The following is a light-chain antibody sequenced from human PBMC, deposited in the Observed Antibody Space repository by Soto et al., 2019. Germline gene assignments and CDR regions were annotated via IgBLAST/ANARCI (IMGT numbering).Light chain of an antibody. CDR2: AAS. CDR1: QSISSW. J-gene: IGKJ5*01. Sequence: DIQMTHSPRALAESVQYRVTIISRASQSISSWLAWYQQKPEEAPKSLIYAASRLESGVPSRFSGSGSGTDFALTISSLQPEDFATYYCQQYNSYPITFGQGTRLEIK. V-gene: IGKV1-5*02. CDR3: QQYNSYPIT.